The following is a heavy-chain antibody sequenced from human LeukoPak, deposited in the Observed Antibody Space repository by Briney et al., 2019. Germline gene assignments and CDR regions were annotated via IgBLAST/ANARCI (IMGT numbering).Heavy chain of an antibody. CDR3: ARDRWAYITGTTVYYYGMDV. V-gene: IGHV1-2*02. J-gene: IGHJ6*02. D-gene: IGHD1-20*01. CDR1: GYTLTGYY. Sequence: ASLKVSCKASGYTLTGYYMHSGRQTPGQGVECVGWINPNSGGTNTAQKFQGRVTMTRDQSISTVYLELSRLRSDGTAVYYCARDRWAYITGTTVYYYGMDVWGQGTTVSVSS. CDR2: INPNSGGT.